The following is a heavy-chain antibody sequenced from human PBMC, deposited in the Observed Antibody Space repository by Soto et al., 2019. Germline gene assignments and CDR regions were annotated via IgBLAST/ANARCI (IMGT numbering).Heavy chain of an antibody. V-gene: IGHV3-21*01. J-gene: IGHJ5*02. Sequence: PGGSLRLSCAASGFTFSSYAMSWVRQAPGKGLEWVSAISSSGGSTYYADSVKGRFTISRDNAKNSLYLQMNSLRAEDTTVYYCARDIEPETWGQGTLVTVSS. CDR3: ARDIEPET. CDR1: GFTFSSYA. D-gene: IGHD2-15*01. CDR2: ISSSGGST.